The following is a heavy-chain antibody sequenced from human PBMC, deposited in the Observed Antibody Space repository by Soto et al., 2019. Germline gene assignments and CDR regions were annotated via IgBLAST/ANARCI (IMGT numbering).Heavy chain of an antibody. V-gene: IGHV1-18*01. D-gene: IGHD6-6*01. CDR2: VSGYSGHS. Sequence: QVHLVQSGAEVKKPGASVKVSCKSSNETLTTYGISWVRQAPGQGLEWMGWVSGYSGHSSSAQEFQDRVIMTTDTSTNTAYMKLRSLTSDDSAVYFFARDSSSSGYYYGMDVWGQGTTVTVSS. CDR3: ARDSSSSGYYYGMDV. CDR1: NETLTTYG. J-gene: IGHJ6*02.